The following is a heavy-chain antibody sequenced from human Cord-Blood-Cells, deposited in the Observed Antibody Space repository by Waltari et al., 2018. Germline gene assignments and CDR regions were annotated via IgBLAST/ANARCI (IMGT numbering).Heavy chain of an antibody. J-gene: IGHJ4*02. CDR3: ARGNWGYFDY. CDR1: GGSFSGYY. CDR2: INHSGST. D-gene: IGHD7-27*01. Sequence: QVQLQQWGAGLLKPSETLSLTCAVHGGSFSGYYWSWIRQPPGKGLEWIGEINHSGSTNYNPSLKSRVTISVDTSKNQFSLKLSSVTAADTAVYYCARGNWGYFDYWGQGTLVTVSS. V-gene: IGHV4-34*01.